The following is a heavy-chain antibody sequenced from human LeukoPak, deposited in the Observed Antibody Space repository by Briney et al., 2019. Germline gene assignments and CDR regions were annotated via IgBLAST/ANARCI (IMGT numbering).Heavy chain of an antibody. V-gene: IGHV3-64D*09. CDR2: ISSNGGST. CDR3: VKDGYSSGWYVGYFDY. J-gene: IGHJ4*02. D-gene: IGHD6-19*01. Sequence: GGSLRLSCSASGFTFSSYAMHWVRQAPEKGLEYVSAISSNGGSTYYADSVKGRFTISRDNSKNTLYLQMSSLRAEDTAVYYCVKDGYSSGWYVGYFDYWGQGTLVTVSS. CDR1: GFTFSSYA.